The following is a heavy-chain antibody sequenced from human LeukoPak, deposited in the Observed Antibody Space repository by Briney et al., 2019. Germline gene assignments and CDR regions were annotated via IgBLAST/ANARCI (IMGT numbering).Heavy chain of an antibody. CDR1: GFTVRSNY. CDR3: AKDQEQGAFDI. Sequence: GGSLRLSCAASGFTVRSNYMSWVRQAPGKGLEWVSVIYSTGTTYYADSVKGRFSISRDNSKNTLYLQMNSLRAEDTAVYYCAKDQEQGAFDIWGQGAMVTVSS. CDR2: IYSTGTT. J-gene: IGHJ3*02. V-gene: IGHV3-66*01.